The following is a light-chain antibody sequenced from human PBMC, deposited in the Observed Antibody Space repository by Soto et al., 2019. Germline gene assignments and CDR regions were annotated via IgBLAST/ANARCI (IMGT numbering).Light chain of an antibody. J-gene: IGKJ1*01. CDR3: QQLYNYPRT. V-gene: IGKV1-9*01. CDR1: QGIANY. Sequence: GDRITINCRASQGIANYLAWFQQKPGKAPELLILAASTLRSGVPSRFSGSGSEIEFTLTVSSLQPEDFATYYCQQLYNYPRTFGQGTKVEIK. CDR2: AAS.